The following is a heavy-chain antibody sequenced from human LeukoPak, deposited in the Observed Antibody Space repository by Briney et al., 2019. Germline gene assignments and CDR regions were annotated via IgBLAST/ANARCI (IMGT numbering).Heavy chain of an antibody. Sequence: SETLSLTCTVSGGSISSGDYYWRWIRQPPGKGLEWIGYIYYSGSTYYNPSLKSRVTISVDTSKNQFSLRLSSVTAADTAVYYCANWDSGTRTGTTSYWGQGTLVTVSS. CDR2: IYYSGST. D-gene: IGHD1-7*01. J-gene: IGHJ4*02. CDR3: ANWDSGTRTGTTSY. V-gene: IGHV4-30-4*01. CDR1: GGSISSGDYY.